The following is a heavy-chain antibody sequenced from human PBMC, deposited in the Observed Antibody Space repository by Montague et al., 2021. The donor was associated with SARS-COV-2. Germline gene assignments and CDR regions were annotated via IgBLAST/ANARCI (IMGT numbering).Heavy chain of an antibody. Sequence: SETLSLTCIVSGGSVSSGSYYWSWIRQPPGKGLEWIGYTYYSGSTNYSPSLKSRVTISVDTSKNQFSLKLSSVTAADTAVYYCARDPWRITVFGVVTRYGMDVWGQGTTVTVSS. CDR2: TYYSGST. CDR1: GGSVSSGSYY. J-gene: IGHJ6*02. D-gene: IGHD3-3*01. CDR3: ARDPWRITVFGVVTRYGMDV. V-gene: IGHV4-61*01.